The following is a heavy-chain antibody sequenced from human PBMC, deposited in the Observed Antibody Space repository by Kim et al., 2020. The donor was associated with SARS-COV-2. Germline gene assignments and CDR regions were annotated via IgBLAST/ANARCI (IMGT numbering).Heavy chain of an antibody. J-gene: IGHJ6*02. CDR3: AKDRPITMVRGVISGGMDV. V-gene: IGHV3-9*01. Sequence: GRFTISRDNAKNSLYLQMNSLRAEDTALYYCAKDRPITMVRGVISGGMDVWGQGTTVTVSS. D-gene: IGHD3-10*01.